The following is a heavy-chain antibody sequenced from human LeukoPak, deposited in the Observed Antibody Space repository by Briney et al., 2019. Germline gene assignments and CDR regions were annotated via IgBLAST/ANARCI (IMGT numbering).Heavy chain of an antibody. CDR1: GGSFSGYY. V-gene: IGHV4-34*01. CDR2: INHNGST. J-gene: IGHJ4*02. D-gene: IGHD3-3*01. Sequence: SETLSLTCAVYGGSFSGYYWSWIRQPPGKGLEWIGEINHNGSTNYNPSLKSRVTISVDTSKNQFSLKLSSVTAADTAVYYCARGSRYYDFWSGYSNFDYWGQGTLVTVSS. CDR3: ARGSRYYDFWSGYSNFDY.